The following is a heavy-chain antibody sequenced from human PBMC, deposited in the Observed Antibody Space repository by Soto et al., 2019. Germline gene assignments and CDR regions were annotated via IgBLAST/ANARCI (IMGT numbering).Heavy chain of an antibody. CDR2: IYYNGNT. D-gene: IGHD3-9*01. V-gene: IGHV4-59*11. Sequence: SETLSLTCTLSGGAINDHYWSFIRQPPGKGLEWIGYIYYNGNTNYNPSLESRVTISVDRSRNQFSLRLTSLTAVDTAVYYCARVRTGYFDYWGRGALVTVSS. CDR3: ARVRTGYFDY. CDR1: GGAINDHY. J-gene: IGHJ4*02.